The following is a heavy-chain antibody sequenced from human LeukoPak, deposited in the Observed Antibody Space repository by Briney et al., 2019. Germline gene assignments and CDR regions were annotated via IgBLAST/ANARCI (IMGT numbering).Heavy chain of an antibody. Sequence: GGPLDLSCAASGFPAISNYMNWVRQAPGKGLEWASVIYSGGSTYYADSVKGRFTISRDNSKNTLYLQMNSLRAEDTAVYYCASSYMAYTVTTAYYYYMDVWGKGTTVTISS. J-gene: IGHJ6*03. D-gene: IGHD4-17*01. V-gene: IGHV3-53*01. CDR2: IYSGGST. CDR3: ASSYMAYTVTTAYYYYMDV. CDR1: GFPAISNY.